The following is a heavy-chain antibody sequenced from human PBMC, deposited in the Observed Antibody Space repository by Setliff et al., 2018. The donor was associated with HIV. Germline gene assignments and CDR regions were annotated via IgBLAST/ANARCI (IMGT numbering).Heavy chain of an antibody. CDR2: IYYTGTT. CDR1: GASIRGHY. J-gene: IGHJ3*02. Sequence: SETLSLTCSVSGASIRGHYWSWIRQSPGKGLEWIGNIYYTGTTKYNPSLKSRVTMSVDTSKNQLSLKLSSPTAADTAVYYCARDRPPSTVDMLGAFDRWGQGTMVTVSS. D-gene: IGHD4-17*01. V-gene: IGHV4-59*11. CDR3: ARDRPPSTVDMLGAFDR.